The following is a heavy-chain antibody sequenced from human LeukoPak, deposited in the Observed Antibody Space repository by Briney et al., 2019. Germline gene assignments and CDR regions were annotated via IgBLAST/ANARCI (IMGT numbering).Heavy chain of an antibody. CDR3: ARAPYGVGCTVDRDY. Sequence: GGSLRLSCAASGFTVSSNYMSWVRQAPGKGLEWVSVIYRDDTTYYADSVKGRFTISRDNAKNMLYLQMNSLRDEDTAVYYCARAPYGVGCTVDRDYWGQGTLVTVSS. J-gene: IGHJ4*02. CDR2: IYRDDTT. V-gene: IGHV3-53*01. CDR1: GFTVSSNY. D-gene: IGHD2-8*02.